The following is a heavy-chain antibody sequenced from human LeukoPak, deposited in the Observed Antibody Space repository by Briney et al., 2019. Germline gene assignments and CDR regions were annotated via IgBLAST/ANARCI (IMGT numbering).Heavy chain of an antibody. D-gene: IGHD6-13*01. J-gene: IGHJ4*02. CDR1: GGSISTRSYC. CDR2: IYYSGNT. Sequence: SETLSLTCSVSGGSISTRSYCWGWIRQSPGKGLEWIGTIYYSGNTYYNPSLESRVTMSVDASKNQFSLKLSSVTAADTAVYYCARLGGIAAAGRDYWGQGTLVTVSS. CDR3: ARLGGIAAAGRDY. V-gene: IGHV4-39*07.